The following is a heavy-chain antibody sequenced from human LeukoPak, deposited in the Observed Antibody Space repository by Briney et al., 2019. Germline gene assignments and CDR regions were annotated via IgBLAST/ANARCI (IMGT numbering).Heavy chain of an antibody. Sequence: SETLSLTCTVSGGSVSSGSYYWSWIRQPPGKGLEWIGYIYYSGTSKYKASLTSRVTISVDTSKNQFSLKLNSVTAADTAVYYCARGGAARLHFQNWGQGTLVTVSP. CDR2: IYYSGTS. V-gene: IGHV4-61*01. CDR1: GGSVSSGSYY. D-gene: IGHD6-6*01. CDR3: ARGGAARLHFQN. J-gene: IGHJ1*01.